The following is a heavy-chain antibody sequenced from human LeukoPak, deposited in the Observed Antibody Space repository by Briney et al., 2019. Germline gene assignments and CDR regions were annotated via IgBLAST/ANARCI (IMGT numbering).Heavy chain of an antibody. CDR2: IYYSGST. CDR1: GGSISSYY. CDR3: ARTTQYSSGWYEIDY. J-gene: IGHJ4*02. Sequence: PSETLSLTCTVSGGSISSYYWSWIRQPPGKGLEWIGYIYYSGSTNYNPSLKSRVTISVDTSKNQFPLKLSSVTAADTAVYYCARTTQYSSGWYEIDYWGQGTLVTVSS. V-gene: IGHV4-59*08. D-gene: IGHD6-19*01.